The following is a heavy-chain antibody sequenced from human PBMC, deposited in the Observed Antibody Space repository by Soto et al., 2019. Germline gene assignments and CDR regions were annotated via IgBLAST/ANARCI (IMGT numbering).Heavy chain of an antibody. CDR2: IRSKAYGGTT. Sequence: QSGGSLRLSCTASGFTFGDYAMSWVRQAPGKGLEWVGFIRSKAYGGTTEYAASAKGRFTISRDDSKSIAYLQMNSLKTEDTAVYYCTREGPRITIFGVVSQLDYGMDVWGQGTTVTVSS. CDR3: TREGPRITIFGVVSQLDYGMDV. V-gene: IGHV3-49*04. J-gene: IGHJ6*02. CDR1: GFTFGDYA. D-gene: IGHD3-3*01.